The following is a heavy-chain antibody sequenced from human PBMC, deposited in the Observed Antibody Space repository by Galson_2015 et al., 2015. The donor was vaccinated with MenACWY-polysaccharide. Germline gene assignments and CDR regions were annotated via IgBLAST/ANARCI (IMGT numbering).Heavy chain of an antibody. CDR3: VRTSRCYGFNFDR. D-gene: IGHD2-2*01. V-gene: IGHV3-7*01. CDR2: INKGGTET. J-gene: IGHJ4*02. Sequence: SLRLSCAASGFSFSSYWMTWVRQAPGQGLQWVANINKGGTETYYADSVKGRFTISRDNAKSSVYLQMSSLSAEDTAMYYCVRTSRCYGFNFDRWGQGTLVTVSS. CDR1: GFSFSSYW.